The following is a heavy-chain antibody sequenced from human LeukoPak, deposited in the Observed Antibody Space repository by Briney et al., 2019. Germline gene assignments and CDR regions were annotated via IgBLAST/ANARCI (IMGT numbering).Heavy chain of an antibody. CDR1: GSPSSSYG. V-gene: IGHV3-23*01. CDR2: LSGSGGAA. Sequence: GGSLSPPWAAPGSPSSSYGLTWVRRPQGKGREWVSGLSGSGGAAYSADSVKGRFTISRDNSKNTLFLQMNSLRAEDTAVYYCAKDIGYYYDTSGYYFDYWGQGTLVTVSS. CDR3: AKDIGYYYDTSGYYFDY. J-gene: IGHJ4*02. D-gene: IGHD3-22*01.